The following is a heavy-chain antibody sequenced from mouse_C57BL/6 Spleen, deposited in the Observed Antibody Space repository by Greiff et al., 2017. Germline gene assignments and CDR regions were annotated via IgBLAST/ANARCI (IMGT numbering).Heavy chain of an antibody. CDR2: ISSGGDYI. Sequence: EVMLVESGEGLVKPGGSLKLSCAASGFTFSSYAMSWVRQTPETRLAWVAYISSGGDYIYYADTVKGRFTMSRDNARNTLYLQMSSLKSEDTAMYYCTRGDYDPRYFDVWGTGTTVTVSS. CDR1: GFTFSSYA. D-gene: IGHD2-4*01. V-gene: IGHV5-9-1*02. J-gene: IGHJ1*03. CDR3: TRGDYDPRYFDV.